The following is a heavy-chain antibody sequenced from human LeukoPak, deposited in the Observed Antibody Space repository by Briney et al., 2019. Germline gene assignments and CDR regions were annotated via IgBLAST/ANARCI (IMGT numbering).Heavy chain of an antibody. CDR1: GYTFTCYA. V-gene: IGHV1-3*01. J-gene: IGHJ4*02. D-gene: IGHD6-13*01. Sequence: ASVKVSCKASGYTFTCYAMHWVRQAPGQRLEWMGWINAGNGNTKYSQKFQGRVTITRDTSASTAYMELSSLRSEDTAVYYCARVWQEYIAAADTYFDYWGQGTLVTVSS. CDR3: ARVWQEYIAAADTYFDY. CDR2: INAGNGNT.